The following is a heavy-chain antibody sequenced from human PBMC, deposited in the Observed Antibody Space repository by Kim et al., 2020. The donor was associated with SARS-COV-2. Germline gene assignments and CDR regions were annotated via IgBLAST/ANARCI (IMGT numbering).Heavy chain of an antibody. J-gene: IGHJ1*01. CDR2: IKQDGSEK. V-gene: IGHV3-7*03. D-gene: IGHD3-9*01. Sequence: GGSLRLSCAASGFTFSSYWMSWVRQAPGKGLEWVANIKQDGSEKYYVDSVKGRFTISGDNAKNSLYLQMNSLRAEDTAVYYCARERRYFDWLPEYFQHWGQGTLVTVSS. CDR3: ARERRYFDWLPEYFQH. CDR1: GFTFSSYW.